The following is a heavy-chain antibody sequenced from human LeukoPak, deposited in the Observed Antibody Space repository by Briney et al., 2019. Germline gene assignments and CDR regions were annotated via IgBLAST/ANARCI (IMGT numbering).Heavy chain of an antibody. J-gene: IGHJ4*01. CDR1: GYTFTSYG. Sequence: GASVKVSCKASGYTFTSYGISWVRQAPGQGLEWMGWISAYNGNTNYAQKLQGRVTMTTDTSTSTAYMELRSLRSDDTAVYYRARDPPRIGIVGATHFDYWGNVTLVTVSS. D-gene: IGHD1-26*01. V-gene: IGHV1-18*01. CDR3: ARDPPRIGIVGATHFDY. CDR2: ISAYNGNT.